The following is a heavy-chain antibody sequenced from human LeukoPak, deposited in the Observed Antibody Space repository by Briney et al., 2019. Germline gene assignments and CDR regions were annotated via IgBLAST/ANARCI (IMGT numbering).Heavy chain of an antibody. V-gene: IGHV1-2*02. CDR2: INPNSGGT. J-gene: IGHJ5*02. CDR3: ARDIVVVVAATFGIRFDP. Sequence: ASVKVSCKASGYTFTGYYMHWVRQAPGQGLEWMGWINPNSGGTNYAQKLQGRVTMTTDTSTSTAYMELRSLRSDDTAVYYCARDIVVVVAATFGIRFDPWGQGTLVTVSS. D-gene: IGHD2-15*01. CDR1: GYTFTGYY.